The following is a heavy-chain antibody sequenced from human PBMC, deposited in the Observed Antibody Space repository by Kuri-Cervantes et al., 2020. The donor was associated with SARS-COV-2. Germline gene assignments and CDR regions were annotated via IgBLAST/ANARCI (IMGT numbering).Heavy chain of an antibody. CDR1: GGSISSSGHY. D-gene: IGHD3-9*01. CDR3: GRQASDWHIDY. Sequence: ESLKISCSVSGGSISSSGHYWGWVRQPAEKGLGWIGSIYFSGCTYYTPSLKSRVTISVDTSKNQFSLKLTSVNATDKAVYYCGRQASDWHIDYWGQGTLVTVSS. J-gene: IGHJ4*02. CDR2: IYFSGCT. V-gene: IGHV4-39*01.